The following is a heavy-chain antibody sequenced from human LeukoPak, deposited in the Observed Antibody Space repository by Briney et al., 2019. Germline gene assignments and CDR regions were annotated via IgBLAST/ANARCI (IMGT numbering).Heavy chain of an antibody. V-gene: IGHV4-39*01. J-gene: IGHJ4*02. CDR1: GGSISSSSYY. D-gene: IGHD6-13*01. CDR2: IYYSGIT. Sequence: SETLSLXCTVSGGSISSSSYYWGWIRQPPVKGLEWIGSIYYSGITYYNPSLKSRVTISVDTSKNQFSLKLSSVTAADTAVYYCARRGAAAGSYYFDYWGQGTLVTVSS. CDR3: ARRGAAAGSYYFDY.